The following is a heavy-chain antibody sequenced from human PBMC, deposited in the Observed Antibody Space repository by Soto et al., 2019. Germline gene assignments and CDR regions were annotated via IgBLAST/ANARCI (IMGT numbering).Heavy chain of an antibody. CDR2: INQDGGGT. CDR1: GFTFISSF. D-gene: IGHD6-19*01. CDR3: ARYFRGSGRYFFDY. V-gene: IGHV3-7*03. J-gene: IGHJ4*02. Sequence: PGGSLRLSCVASGFTFISSFMGWVRQAPGKGLEWVANINQDGGGTYYVDSVEGRFTISRDNAKDSLYRQMNSLRGEDTAVYYCARYFRGSGRYFFDYWGQGTLVTVSS.